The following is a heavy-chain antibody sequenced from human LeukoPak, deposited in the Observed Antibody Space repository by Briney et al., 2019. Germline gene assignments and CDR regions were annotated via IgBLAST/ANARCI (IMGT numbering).Heavy chain of an antibody. D-gene: IGHD1-26*01. J-gene: IGHJ4*02. CDR2: ISGSGGST. CDR1: GFTFSSYA. CDR3: AKAYVSGSYSYYFDS. V-gene: IGHV3-23*01. Sequence: GGSLRLSCAASGFTFSSYAVNWVRQAPGKGLEWVSAISGSGGSTYYADSVKGRFTISRDNSKNTLFLQMNSLRAEDTAVYYCAKAYVSGSYSYYFDSWGQGTLVTVSS.